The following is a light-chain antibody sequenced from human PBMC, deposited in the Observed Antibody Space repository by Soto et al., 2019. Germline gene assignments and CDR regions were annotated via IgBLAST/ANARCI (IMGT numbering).Light chain of an antibody. CDR1: QTLSKW. Sequence: DIQMTQSPSTLSAFVGDRVTITCRASQTLSKWLAWYQQKPGEAPKLLISRASTLESGVPSRFSGSGYGTEFTLTISGLRPEDFATYYWQQYNSYFPNTFGPGTKVEI. CDR2: RAS. J-gene: IGKJ2*01. V-gene: IGKV1-5*03. CDR3: QQYNSYFPNT.